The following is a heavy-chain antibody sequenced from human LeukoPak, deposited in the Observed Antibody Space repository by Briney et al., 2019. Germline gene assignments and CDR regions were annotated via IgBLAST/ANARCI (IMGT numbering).Heavy chain of an antibody. V-gene: IGHV3-30*02. CDR3: ARDYRFWFDP. CDR1: GFTFSSYG. Sequence: GGSLRLSCAASGFTFSSYGMHWVRQAPGKGLEWVAFIRSDGSNKYYADSVKGRFTISRDNSKNTLYLQMNSLRAEDTAVYYCARDYRFWFDPWGQGTLVTVSS. CDR2: IRSDGSNK. D-gene: IGHD1-14*01. J-gene: IGHJ5*02.